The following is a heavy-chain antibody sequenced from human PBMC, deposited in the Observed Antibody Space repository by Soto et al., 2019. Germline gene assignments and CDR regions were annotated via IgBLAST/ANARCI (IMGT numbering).Heavy chain of an antibody. CDR3: ARRGRYFDWLSRRSWFDP. CDR1: GGSISISTYH. CDR2: INYSRSS. V-gene: IGHV4-39*01. D-gene: IGHD3-9*01. Sequence: TSETLSLTCTVSGGSISISTYHWGWIRQPPGKGLEWIGSINYSRSSYYNPSFKSRVTISVDASKNQFSLKLSSVTAADTAVYYCARRGRYFDWLSRRSWFDPWGQGTLVTVSS. J-gene: IGHJ5*01.